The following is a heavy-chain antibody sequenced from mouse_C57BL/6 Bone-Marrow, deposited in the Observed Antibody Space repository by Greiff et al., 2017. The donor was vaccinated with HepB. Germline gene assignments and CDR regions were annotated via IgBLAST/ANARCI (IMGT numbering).Heavy chain of an antibody. V-gene: IGHV1-31*01. CDR3: ARSRGSSEEGYAMDY. CDR2: IYPYNGVS. J-gene: IGHJ4*01. Sequence: EVQLQQSGPELVKPGASVKISCKASGYSFTGYYMHWVKQSHGNILDWIGYIYPYNGVSSYNQKFKGKATLTVDKSSSTAYMELRSLTSEDSAVYYCARSRGSSEEGYAMDYWGQGTSVTVSS. CDR1: GYSFTGYY. D-gene: IGHD1-1*01.